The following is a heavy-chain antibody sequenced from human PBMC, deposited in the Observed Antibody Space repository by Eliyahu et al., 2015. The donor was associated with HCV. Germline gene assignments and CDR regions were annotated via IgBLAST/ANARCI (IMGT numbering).Heavy chain of an antibody. V-gene: IGHV4-59*01. D-gene: IGHD1-26*01. CDR3: ARDGYPSGEFDL. Sequence: QVRLQESGPGLVKPSETLSLTXNVSGASISSNYWSWIRQTPGRGLQWIGFVYYSGRTSYNPSLKSRVTISVDTSKNQFSLRLTSVTAADAAVYYCARDGYPSGEFDLWGRGTLVVVSS. J-gene: IGHJ2*01. CDR2: VYYSGRT. CDR1: GASISSNY.